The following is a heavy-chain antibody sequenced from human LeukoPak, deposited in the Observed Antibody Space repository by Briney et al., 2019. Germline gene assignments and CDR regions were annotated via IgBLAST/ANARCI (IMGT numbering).Heavy chain of an antibody. J-gene: IGHJ6*03. Sequence: SETLSLTCTVSGGSISSSSYYWSWIRQPAGKGLEWIGRIYTSGSTNYNPSLKSRVTMSVDTSKNQFSLKLSSVTAADTAVYYCARAGSMVRGVIIVPYYYMDVWGKGTTVTISS. V-gene: IGHV4-61*02. CDR2: IYTSGST. CDR3: ARAGSMVRGVIIVPYYYMDV. CDR1: GGSISSSSYY. D-gene: IGHD3-10*01.